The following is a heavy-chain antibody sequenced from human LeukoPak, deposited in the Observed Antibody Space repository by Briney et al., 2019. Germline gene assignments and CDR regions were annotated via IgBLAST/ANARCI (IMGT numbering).Heavy chain of an antibody. J-gene: IGHJ5*02. D-gene: IGHD5-24*01. V-gene: IGHV3-20*04. CDR1: GFIFDDYD. Sequence: GGSLRLSSAASGFIFDDYDMNWVRQAPGKGLEWVSHINWNGNTIGYGDSVKGRFTISRDNAKNSLYLQMNSLRAEDTAVYYCARDGGLEMATRMRGFDPWGQGTLVTVSS. CDR2: INWNGNTI. CDR3: ARDGGLEMATRMRGFDP.